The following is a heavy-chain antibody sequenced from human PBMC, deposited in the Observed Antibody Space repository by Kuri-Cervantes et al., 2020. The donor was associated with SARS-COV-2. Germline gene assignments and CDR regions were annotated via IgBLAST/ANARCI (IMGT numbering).Heavy chain of an antibody. CDR2: IKQDGSEK. D-gene: IGHD3-3*01. V-gene: IGHV3-7*01. CDR3: AREFFGVVNGYFDY. CDR1: GFTFSSYW. J-gene: IGHJ4*02. Sequence: GGSLRLSCAASGFTFSSYWMSWVRQAPGKGLEWVANIKQDGSEKYYVDSVKGRFTISRDNAKNSLYPQMNSLRAEDTAVYYCAREFFGVVNGYFDYWGQGTLVTVSS.